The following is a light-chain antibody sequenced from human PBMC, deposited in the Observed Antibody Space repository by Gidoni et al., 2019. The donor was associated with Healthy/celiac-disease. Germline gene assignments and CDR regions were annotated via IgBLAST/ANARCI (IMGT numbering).Light chain of an antibody. CDR1: KSISSY. Sequence: DIQMTQSPSSLSASVGERVTITCRASKSISSYLNWYQQKPGKAPKLLIYAASSLQSGVASRLSGRGSGKDFTLTIRSLQREDLATYDCQQSYSTPYTFGQGTKLEIK. J-gene: IGKJ2*01. V-gene: IGKV1-39*01. CDR3: QQSYSTPYT. CDR2: AAS.